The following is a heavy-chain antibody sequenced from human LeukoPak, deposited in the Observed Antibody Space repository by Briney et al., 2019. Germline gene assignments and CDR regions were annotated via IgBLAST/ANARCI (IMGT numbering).Heavy chain of an antibody. CDR1: GFTFSSYA. CDR2: ISYDGSNK. J-gene: IGHJ4*02. Sequence: PGGSLRLSCAASGFTFSSYAMHWVRQAPGKGLEWVAVISYDGSNKYYADSLKGRFTISRDNSKNTLYLQMNSLRAEDTAVYYCARGVGTIDWGQGTLVTVSS. CDR3: ARGVGTID. V-gene: IGHV3-30*04. D-gene: IGHD1-14*01.